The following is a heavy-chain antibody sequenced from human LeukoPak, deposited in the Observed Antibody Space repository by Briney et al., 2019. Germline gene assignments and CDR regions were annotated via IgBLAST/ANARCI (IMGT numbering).Heavy chain of an antibody. Sequence: GGSLRLSCAASGFTFSSYWMSWVRQAPGKGLEWVANIKQDGSEKYYVDSVKGRFTISRDNAKNSLYLQMNSLRAEDTAVYYCARAGGPGHPLEAYYYYYYMDVWGKGTTVTVSS. J-gene: IGHJ6*03. CDR1: GFTFSSYW. CDR3: ARAGGPGHPLEAYYYYYYMDV. V-gene: IGHV3-7*01. CDR2: IKQDGSEK. D-gene: IGHD1-14*01.